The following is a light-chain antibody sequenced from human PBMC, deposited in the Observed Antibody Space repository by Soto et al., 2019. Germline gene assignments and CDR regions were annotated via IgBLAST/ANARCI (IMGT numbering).Light chain of an antibody. V-gene: IGLV2-14*01. J-gene: IGLJ2*01. CDR1: SSDVGAYNY. CDR3: GSWAAGLPVV. CDR2: DDD. Sequence: QSVLTQPASVSGSPGQSITISCTGTSSDVGAYNYVSWYQHHPGKAPKLLIYDDDKRPSEISDRFSGSKSDTSAALVITGLQTGDEADYYCGSWAAGLPVVFGGGTKLTVL.